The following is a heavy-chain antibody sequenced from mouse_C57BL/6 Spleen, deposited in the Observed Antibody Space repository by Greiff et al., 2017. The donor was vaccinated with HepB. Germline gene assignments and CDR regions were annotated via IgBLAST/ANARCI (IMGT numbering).Heavy chain of an antibody. Sequence: EVQLVESGTVLARPGASVKMSCKTSGYTFTSYWMHWVKQRPGQGLEWIGAIYPGNSDTSYNQKFKGKAKLTAVTSASTAYMELSSLTNEDSAVYYCTRLNFPDFYYYFDYWGQGTTLTVSS. D-gene: IGHD1-1*01. CDR3: TRLNFPDFYYYFDY. J-gene: IGHJ2*01. V-gene: IGHV1-5*01. CDR2: IYPGNSDT. CDR1: GYTFTSYW.